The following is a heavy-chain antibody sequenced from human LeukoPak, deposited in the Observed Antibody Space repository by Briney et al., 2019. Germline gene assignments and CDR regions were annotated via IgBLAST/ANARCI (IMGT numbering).Heavy chain of an antibody. V-gene: IGHV1-46*01. CDR1: GYTFTSYY. D-gene: IGHD1-26*01. J-gene: IGHJ4*02. CDR3: ARDTRVKVGATDGGARIDY. CDR2: INPSGGST. Sequence: ASVKVSCKASGYTFTSYYMHWVRQAPGQGLEWMGIINPSGGSTSYAQKFQGRVNMTRDTSTSTVYMELSSLRSEDTAVYYCARDTRVKVGATDGGARIDYWGQGTLVTVSS.